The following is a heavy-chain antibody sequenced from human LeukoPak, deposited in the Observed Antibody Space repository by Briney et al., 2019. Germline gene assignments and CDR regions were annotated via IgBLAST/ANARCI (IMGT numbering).Heavy chain of an antibody. V-gene: IGHV3-53*05. CDR1: GFTVSSNY. CDR2: IYSGGST. Sequence: PGGSLRLSWAASGFTVSSNYMSWVRPAPGKGLEWVSVIYSGGSTYYADSVKGRFTISRDDSKNTLYLRMNSLRVEDTAVYYCAKDFSVTTPTGLADYWGQGARLTVSS. D-gene: IGHD4-17*01. J-gene: IGHJ4*02. CDR3: AKDFSVTTPTGLADY.